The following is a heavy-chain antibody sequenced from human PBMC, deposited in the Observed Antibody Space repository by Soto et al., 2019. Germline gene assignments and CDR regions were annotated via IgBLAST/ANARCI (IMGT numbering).Heavy chain of an antibody. Sequence: GGSLRLSCAASGFTFRSFTMNWVRQAPGKGLEWVSTISSNSAYIYYTDALRGRSTTSIDNAKNSLHLQMNSLRAEDTAVYYWTRDGSRDSSTRGWFDPLGPGTLVTVSS. CDR3: TRDGSRDSSTRGWFDP. J-gene: IGHJ5*02. CDR2: ISSNSAYI. D-gene: IGHD6-13*01. CDR1: GFTFRSFT. V-gene: IGHV3-21*01.